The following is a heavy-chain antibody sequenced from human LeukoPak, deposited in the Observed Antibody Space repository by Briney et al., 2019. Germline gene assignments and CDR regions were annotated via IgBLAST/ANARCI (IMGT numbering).Heavy chain of an antibody. CDR3: ARGGREVLRRPDDY. CDR1: GGSISSYY. Sequence: SETLSLTCTVSGGSISSYYWSWIRQPAGKGLEWIGRIYTSGSTNYNPSLKSRVTMSVDTSKNQFSLKLSSVTAADTAVYYCARGGREVLRRPDDYWGQGTLVTVSS. D-gene: IGHD1-26*01. CDR2: IYTSGST. J-gene: IGHJ4*02. V-gene: IGHV4-4*07.